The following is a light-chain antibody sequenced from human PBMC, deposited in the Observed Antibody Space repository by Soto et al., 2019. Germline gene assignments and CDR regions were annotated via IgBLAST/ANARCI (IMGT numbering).Light chain of an antibody. CDR2: DVS. CDR3: CSYAGSYTSYV. J-gene: IGLJ1*01. CDR1: SSNVGSYKY. V-gene: IGLV2-11*01. Sequence: QSVLTQPRSVSGSPGQSVTISCTGTSSNVGSYKYVSWYQQHPGKAPKVVIYDVSQRTSGVPDRFSGSKSGNTASLTISGLQAEDEADYYCCSYAGSYTSYVFGSGTSSPS.